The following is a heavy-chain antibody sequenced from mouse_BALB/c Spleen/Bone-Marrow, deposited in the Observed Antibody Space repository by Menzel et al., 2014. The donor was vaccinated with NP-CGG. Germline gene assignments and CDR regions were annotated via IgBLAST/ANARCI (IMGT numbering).Heavy chain of an antibody. CDR3: ASSTTVVADGYFDV. V-gene: IGHV3-1*02. CDR1: GYSITSGYS. J-gene: IGHJ1*01. CDR2: IHYSGNT. Sequence: EVQLQESGPDLVKPSQSLPLTCTVTGYSITSGYSWHWIRQFPGNKLEWMGYIHYSGNTNYNPSLKSRISITRDTSKNQFFLQLNSATTEDTATYYCASSTTVVADGYFDVWGAGTTVTVSS. D-gene: IGHD1-1*01.